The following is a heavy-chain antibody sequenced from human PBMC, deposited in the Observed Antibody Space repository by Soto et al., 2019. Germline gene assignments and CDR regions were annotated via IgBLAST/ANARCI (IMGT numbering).Heavy chain of an antibody. J-gene: IGHJ4*02. CDR3: ARAAAYYDILTGYELTRYYFDY. D-gene: IGHD3-9*01. CDR2: IYHSGST. Sequence: QLQLQESGSGLVKPSQTLSLTCAVSGGSISSGGYSWSLIRQPPGKGLEWIGYIYHSGSTYYNPSLKSRVTISVDRSKNQFSLKLSSVTAADTAVYYCARAAAYYDILTGYELTRYYFDYWGQGTLVTVSS. V-gene: IGHV4-30-2*01. CDR1: GGSISSGGYS.